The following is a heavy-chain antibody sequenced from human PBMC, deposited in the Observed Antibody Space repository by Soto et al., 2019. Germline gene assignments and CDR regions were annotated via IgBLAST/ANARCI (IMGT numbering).Heavy chain of an antibody. CDR3: ARIYVEAARPQDNYYYGMDV. J-gene: IGHJ6*02. V-gene: IGHV5-10-1*01. Sequence: PGESLKISCKGSGYSFTSYWISWVRQMPGKGLEWMGRIDPSDSYTNYSPSFQGHVTISADKSISTAYLQWSSLKASDTAMYYCARIYVEAARPQDNYYYGMDVWGQGTTVTGSS. D-gene: IGHD6-6*01. CDR1: GYSFTSYW. CDR2: IDPSDSYT.